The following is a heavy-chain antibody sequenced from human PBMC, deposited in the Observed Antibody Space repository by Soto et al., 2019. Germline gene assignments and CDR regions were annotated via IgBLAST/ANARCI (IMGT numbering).Heavy chain of an antibody. CDR2: ISAYNGNT. D-gene: IGHD6-19*01. V-gene: IGHV1-18*01. CDR3: ARDRPLGLNPGIAVAGTLNWFDP. Sequence: ASVTVSCQASGYTFTSYGISWVRQAPGQGLEWMGWISAYNGNTNYAQKLQGRVTMTTDTSTSTAYMELRSLRSDDTAVYYCARDRPLGLNPGIAVAGTLNWFDPWGQGTLVTVSS. CDR1: GYTFTSYG. J-gene: IGHJ5*02.